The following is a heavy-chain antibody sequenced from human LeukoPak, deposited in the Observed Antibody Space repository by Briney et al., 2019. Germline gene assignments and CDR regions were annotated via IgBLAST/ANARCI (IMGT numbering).Heavy chain of an antibody. CDR3: ARVLGCGGDRWKLDY. CDR1: GYTFTGYF. V-gene: IGHV1-2*06. Sequence: ASVKVSCKASGYTFTGYFMHWMRQAPGQGLEWMGRLNPNSGVTNYAQKFQGRVTMTRDTSISTAYMELSRLRSDDTAVYYCARVLGCGGDRWKLDYWGQGTLVTVSS. D-gene: IGHD2-21*02. CDR2: LNPNSGVT. J-gene: IGHJ4*02.